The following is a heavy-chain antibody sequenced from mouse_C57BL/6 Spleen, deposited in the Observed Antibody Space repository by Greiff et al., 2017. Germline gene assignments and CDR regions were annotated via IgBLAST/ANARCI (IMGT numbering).Heavy chain of an antibody. D-gene: IGHD2-12*01. CDR2: FHPYNDDT. CDR1: GYTFTTYP. CDR3: SRLCYDDAIDY. V-gene: IGHV1-47*01. Sequence: QVQLQQSGAELVKPGASVKMSCKASGYTFTTYPIEWMKQNHGKSLEWIGNFHPYNDDTKYNEQFKGNATLSVYKSSSSVYLELCLLTSDDSAVYYCSRLCYDDAIDYWGQGTAVTVSS. J-gene: IGHJ4*01.